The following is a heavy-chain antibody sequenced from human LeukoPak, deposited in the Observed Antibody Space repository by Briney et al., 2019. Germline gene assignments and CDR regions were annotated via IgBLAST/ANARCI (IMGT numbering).Heavy chain of an antibody. CDR2: IYHSGST. CDR3: ARASTNSRYYYYGMDV. Sequence: SGNLSLTCAVSGGSISISNWWSWVRQPPGKGLEWIGEIYHSGSTNYNPSLKSRVTISVDKSKNQFSLKLSSVTAADTAVYYCARASTNSRYYYYGMDVWGQGTTVTVSS. D-gene: IGHD2-8*01. J-gene: IGHJ6*02. V-gene: IGHV4-4*02. CDR1: GGSISISNW.